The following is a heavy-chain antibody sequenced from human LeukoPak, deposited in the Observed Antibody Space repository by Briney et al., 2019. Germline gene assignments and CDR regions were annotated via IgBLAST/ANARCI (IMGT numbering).Heavy chain of an antibody. V-gene: IGHV4-59*01. Sequence: SETLSLTCTVSGGSISSYYWSWIRQPPGKGLEWIGYIYYSGSTNYNPSLKSRVTISVDTSKNQFSLKLSSVTAADTAVYYCARSRDGFDWYFDLWGRGTLVTVSS. CDR1: GGSISSYY. CDR3: ARSRDGFDWYFDL. CDR2: IYYSGST. D-gene: IGHD5-24*01. J-gene: IGHJ2*01.